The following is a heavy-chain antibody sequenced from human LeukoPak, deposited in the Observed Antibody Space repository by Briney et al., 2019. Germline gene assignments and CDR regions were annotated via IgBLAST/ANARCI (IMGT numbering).Heavy chain of an antibody. V-gene: IGHV3-21*01. CDR3: SSVVVVPAATLGDAFDI. Sequence: GGSLRLSCAASGFTFSSYSMNWVRQAPGKGLEWVSSISSSSSYIYYADSVKGRFTISRDNSKNTLYLQMNSLRAEDTAVYYCSSVVVVPAATLGDAFDIWGQGTMVTVSS. CDR2: ISSSSSYI. D-gene: IGHD2-2*01. J-gene: IGHJ3*02. CDR1: GFTFSSYS.